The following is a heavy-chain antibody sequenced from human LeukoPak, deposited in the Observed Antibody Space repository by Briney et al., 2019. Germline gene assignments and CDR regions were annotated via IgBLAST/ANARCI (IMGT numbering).Heavy chain of an antibody. J-gene: IGHJ4*02. V-gene: IGHV4-39*01. CDR2: IYYSGST. D-gene: IGHD3-3*01. CDR3: ARSFWSAPRPNDY. CDR1: GGSISSSSYY. Sequence: SETLSLTCTVSGGSISSSSYYWGWIRQPPGKGLEWIGSIYYSGSTYYNPSLKSRVTISVDTSKNQFSLKLSSVTAADTAVYYCARSFWSAPRPNDYWGQGTLVTVSS.